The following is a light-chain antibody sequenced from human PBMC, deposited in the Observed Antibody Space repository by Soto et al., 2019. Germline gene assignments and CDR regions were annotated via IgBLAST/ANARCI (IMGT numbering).Light chain of an antibody. CDR1: QSVNSY. Sequence: EIVLTQSPATLSLSPGERATLSCRASQSVNSYLAWYQQKPGQAPRLLIYDATRRATGIPTRFSGSGSGTDVTLPISSLEPDDFALYYCQQRSKCPVTFGGRTKVDIK. CDR3: QQRSKCPVT. V-gene: IGKV3-11*01. CDR2: DAT. J-gene: IGKJ4*01.